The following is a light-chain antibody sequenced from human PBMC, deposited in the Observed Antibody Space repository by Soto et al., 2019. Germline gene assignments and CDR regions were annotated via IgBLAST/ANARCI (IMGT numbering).Light chain of an antibody. V-gene: IGLV2-14*01. CDR2: EVS. Sequence: QSALTQPASASGSPGQWITISCTGTSSDVGCNNYSSWYQQQPGKAPNLLIYEVSDRPSGVSHRFSGSKSANTASLTISGLQAEDEADYCCNSYTISSAPFVFGAGTKLTVL. J-gene: IGLJ1*01. CDR3: NSYTISSAPFV. CDR1: SSDVGCNNY.